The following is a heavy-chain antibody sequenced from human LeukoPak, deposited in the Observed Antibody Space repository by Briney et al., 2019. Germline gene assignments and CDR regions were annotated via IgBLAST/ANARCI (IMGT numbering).Heavy chain of an antibody. V-gene: IGHV4-59*01. CDR3: ARGGRHSGSYKGVWFDP. Sequence: SETLSLTCTVSGGSISSYYWSWIRQPPGKGLEWIGYIYYSGSTNYNPSLKSRATISVDTSKNQFSLKLSSVTAADTAVYYCARGGRHSGSYKGVWFDPWGQGTLVTVSS. CDR1: GGSISSYY. CDR2: IYYSGST. D-gene: IGHD1-26*01. J-gene: IGHJ5*02.